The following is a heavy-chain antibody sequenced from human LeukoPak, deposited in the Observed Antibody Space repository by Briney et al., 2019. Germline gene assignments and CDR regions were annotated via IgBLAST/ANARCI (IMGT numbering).Heavy chain of an antibody. CDR3: ARGREAYSGYDFRWFDP. Sequence: ASVKVSCKASGYTFTDYSIHWVRQAPGQGLEWMGGIIPIFGTANYAQKFQGRVTITADESTSTAYMELSSLRSEDTAVYYCARGREAYSGYDFRWFDPWGQGTLVTVSS. J-gene: IGHJ5*02. D-gene: IGHD5-12*01. CDR2: IIPIFGTA. CDR1: GYTFTDYS. V-gene: IGHV1-69*13.